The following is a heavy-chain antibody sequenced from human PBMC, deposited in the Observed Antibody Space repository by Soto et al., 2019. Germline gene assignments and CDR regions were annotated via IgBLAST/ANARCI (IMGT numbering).Heavy chain of an antibody. V-gene: IGHV1-24*01. Sequence: ASVKVSCKVSGYTLTGFSMHWVRQAPGKGLEWMGGFDPEDGETIYAQKLQGRVTMTEDTSTDTAYMELSSLRSEDTAEYYCAKGFCSGGSSPVSMDVGGKGTTVPVSS. CDR2: FDPEDGET. CDR1: GYTLTGFS. J-gene: IGHJ6*04. D-gene: IGHD2-15*01. CDR3: AKGFCSGGSSPVSMDV.